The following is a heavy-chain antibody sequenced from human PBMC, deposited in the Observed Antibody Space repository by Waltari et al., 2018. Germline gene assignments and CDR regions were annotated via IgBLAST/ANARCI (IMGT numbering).Heavy chain of an antibody. J-gene: IGHJ6*02. Sequence: QVQLQESGPGLVRPSQTLSLTCTVSGGSISSGSVYWTWIRQPAGKGLEWVGHIFTSGGTKYNPPLKSRVSVSLDTSENQFSLRLSSVTAADTAVYYCARDEARYYDIMTGGGYYGLDVWGQGTTVTVSS. D-gene: IGHD3-9*01. CDR3: ARDEARYYDIMTGGGYYGLDV. CDR2: IFTSGGT. V-gene: IGHV4-61*02. CDR1: GGSISSGSVY.